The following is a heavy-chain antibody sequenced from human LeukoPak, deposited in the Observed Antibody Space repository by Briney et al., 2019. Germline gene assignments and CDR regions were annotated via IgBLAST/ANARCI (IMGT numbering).Heavy chain of an antibody. CDR1: GFSFSDFS. J-gene: IGHJ4*02. Sequence: PGGSLRLSCAASGFSFSDFSMNWVRQAPGKGLEWISSISTRSTYIYYADSVKGRFTISGDNDKNSLYLQMHSLRAEDTAVYYCATSAAGPDYWGQGTLVTVSS. CDR2: ISTRSTYI. D-gene: IGHD6-13*01. V-gene: IGHV3-21*01. CDR3: ATSAAGPDY.